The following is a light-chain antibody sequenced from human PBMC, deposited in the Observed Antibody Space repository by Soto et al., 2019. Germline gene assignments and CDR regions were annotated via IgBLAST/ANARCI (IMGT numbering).Light chain of an antibody. J-gene: IGLJ1*01. Sequence: QSVLTQPPSACGTPGQIVAISGSLRSSNIGSNTVTWYQQLPGTAPKLLIYSTSQRSSGVPGRFSGSKSGASASLSISGLQSEDEADYYCAAWDDRLDVYVFGTGTKVTVL. V-gene: IGLV1-44*01. CDR3: AAWDDRLDVYV. CDR2: STS. CDR1: SSNIGSNT.